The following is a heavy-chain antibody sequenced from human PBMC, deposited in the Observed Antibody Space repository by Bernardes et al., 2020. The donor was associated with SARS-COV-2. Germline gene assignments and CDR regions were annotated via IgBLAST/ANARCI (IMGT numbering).Heavy chain of an antibody. J-gene: IGHJ4*02. V-gene: IGHV4-59*01. CDR3: ARLHYYDNSGLDF. D-gene: IGHD3-22*01. Sequence: SETLSRTCTVSGGSIGSYYWNWIRQSPGKGLEWIGYIYYSGKTNYNSSLKSRVTISINTSRNQFSLKLSSVTAADTAVYYCARLHYYDNSGLDFWGQGTPVTVSS. CDR1: GGSIGSYY. CDR2: IYYSGKT.